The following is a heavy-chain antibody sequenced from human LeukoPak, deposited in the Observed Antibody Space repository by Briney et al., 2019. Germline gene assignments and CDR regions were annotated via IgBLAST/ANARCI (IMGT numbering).Heavy chain of an antibody. J-gene: IGHJ2*01. Sequence: PSETLSLTCAVYGGSISGYYWSWIRQPPGKGLEWIGEINHSGSTNYKPSLKSRVTISVDTSKNQFSLKLNSVTAADTAVYYCARRSREYTYWYFDLWGRGTLVTVSS. CDR2: INHSGST. D-gene: IGHD6-6*01. CDR1: GGSISGYY. V-gene: IGHV4-34*01. CDR3: ARRSREYTYWYFDL.